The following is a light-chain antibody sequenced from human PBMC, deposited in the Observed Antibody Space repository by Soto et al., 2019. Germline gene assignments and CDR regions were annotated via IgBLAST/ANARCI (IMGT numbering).Light chain of an antibody. CDR2: DAS. V-gene: IGKV1-5*01. Sequence: DIQMTKSPSTMPASVGARVTITCRASQTITNRLAWYQQKPGKAPKLLIYDASNLESGVPSRFSGGGSGTEFTLTISSLQPDDFATYYCQHYNSYSEAFGQGTKVDIK. CDR3: QHYNSYSEA. J-gene: IGKJ1*01. CDR1: QTITNR.